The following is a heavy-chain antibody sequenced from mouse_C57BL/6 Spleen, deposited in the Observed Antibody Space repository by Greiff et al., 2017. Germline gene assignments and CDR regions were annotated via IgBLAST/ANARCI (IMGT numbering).Heavy chain of an antibody. J-gene: IGHJ3*01. Sequence: QVQLKESGAELVKPGASVKISCKASGYAFSSYWMNWVKQRPGKGLEWIGQIYPGDGDTNYNGKFKGKATLTADKSSSTAYMQLSSLTSEDSAVYFCARETAQAPFGYWGQGTLVTVSA. CDR3: ARETAQAPFGY. CDR2: IYPGDGDT. D-gene: IGHD3-2*02. CDR1: GYAFSSYW. V-gene: IGHV1-80*01.